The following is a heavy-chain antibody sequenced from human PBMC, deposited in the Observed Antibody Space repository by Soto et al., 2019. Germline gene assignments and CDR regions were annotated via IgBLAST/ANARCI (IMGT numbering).Heavy chain of an antibody. CDR3: AKNNRYCSSTNCFVFDY. CDR1: GFTFSGYW. V-gene: IGHV3-7*01. J-gene: IGHJ4*02. CDR2: IKQDGSEK. Sequence: EVQLVESGGGLVQPGGSLRLSCAASGFTFSGYWMSWVRQAPGMGLEWVANIKQDGSEKYYVDSVKGRFTISRDNAKNSLYLLMNSLRAEDTAVYYCAKNNRYCSSTNCFVFDYWGQGTLVTVSS. D-gene: IGHD2-2*01.